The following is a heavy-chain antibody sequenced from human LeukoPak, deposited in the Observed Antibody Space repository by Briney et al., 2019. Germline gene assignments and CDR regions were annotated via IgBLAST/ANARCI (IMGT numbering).Heavy chain of an antibody. V-gene: IGHV4-59*08. D-gene: IGHD3-10*01. J-gene: IGHJ4*02. CDR2: INYSGST. Sequence: SETLSLTCTVSGGSISSYYWSWIRQPPGKGLEWIGYINYSGSTNYNPSLRSRVTISVDTSKNQFSLKLSSVTAADTAVYYCAGGSGSRDGYWGQGTLVTVSS. CDR3: AGGSGSRDGY. CDR1: GGSISSYY.